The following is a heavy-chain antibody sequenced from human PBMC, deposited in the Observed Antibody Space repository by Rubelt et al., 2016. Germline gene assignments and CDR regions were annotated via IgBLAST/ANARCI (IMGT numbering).Heavy chain of an antibody. CDR3: ARDITDSSHAFDY. V-gene: IGHV4-34*01. D-gene: IGHD6-13*01. Sequence: QVQLQQWGAGLLKPSETLSLTCAVYGGSFSGYYWSWIRQPPGKGLEWIGEINHSGSTNYNPSLKSRVTISVDTSKNQFSMKLSSVTAADTAVYYCARDITDSSHAFDYWGQGTLVTVSS. J-gene: IGHJ4*02. CDR1: GGSFSGYY. CDR2: INHSGST.